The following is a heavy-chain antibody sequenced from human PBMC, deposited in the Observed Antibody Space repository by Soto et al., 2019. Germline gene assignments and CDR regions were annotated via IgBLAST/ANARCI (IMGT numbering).Heavy chain of an antibody. J-gene: IGHJ6*03. V-gene: IGHV4-34*01. Sequence: QVHLEQWGAGLLNPSETLSLTCAVYGGSLSGYYWSWVRQSPGKGLEWIGEINHSGTTNYNPSLKTRVTISADTSKHQFSLRLSSVTAADSAVYYCASYHYLDLWTGSRHYMDVWGRGTTATVSS. CDR2: INHSGTT. CDR1: GGSLSGYY. CDR3: ASYHYLDLWTGSRHYMDV. D-gene: IGHD3-9*01.